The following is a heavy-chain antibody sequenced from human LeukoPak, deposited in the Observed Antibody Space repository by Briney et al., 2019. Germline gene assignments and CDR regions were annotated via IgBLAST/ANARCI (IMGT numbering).Heavy chain of an antibody. J-gene: IGHJ6*03. CDR3: ARASDLDYYYYYMDV. Sequence: ASVKVSCKAAGYTFTGYYMHWVRQAPGQGLEWMGWINPNSGGTNYAQKFQGRVTMTRDTSISTAYMELSSLRSEDTAVYYCARASDLDYYYYYMDVWGKGTTVTVSS. CDR1: GYTFTGYY. V-gene: IGHV1-2*02. D-gene: IGHD3-3*01. CDR2: INPNSGGT.